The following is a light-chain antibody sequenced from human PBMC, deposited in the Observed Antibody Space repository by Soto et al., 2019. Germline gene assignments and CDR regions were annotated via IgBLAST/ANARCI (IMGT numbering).Light chain of an antibody. CDR3: QHYNSYPFT. CDR1: QSIIRW. V-gene: IGKV1-5*01. Sequence: DIQMTQSPSTLSASVGDRVTITCRASQSIIRWLAWYQQKPGKAPQLLIHDASTLESGVPSRFSGSGSGTDFTLTISRLQPDDFATYYCQHYNSYPFTFGPGTKVDIK. CDR2: DAS. J-gene: IGKJ3*01.